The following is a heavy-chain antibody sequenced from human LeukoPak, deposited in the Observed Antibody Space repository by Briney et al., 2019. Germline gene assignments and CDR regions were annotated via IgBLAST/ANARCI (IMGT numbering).Heavy chain of an antibody. CDR3: ARDGRGLGFYYYYMDV. Sequence: SETLSLTCTVSGGSISSDNYYWGWIRQPPGKGVEFIGSIYYSRSTYYNPSLKSRFTISVDTSKNQFSLKLSSVTAADTAVYYCARDGRGLGFYYYYMDVWGKGTTVTVSS. J-gene: IGHJ6*03. CDR2: IYYSRST. V-gene: IGHV4-39*07. CDR1: GGSISSDNYY.